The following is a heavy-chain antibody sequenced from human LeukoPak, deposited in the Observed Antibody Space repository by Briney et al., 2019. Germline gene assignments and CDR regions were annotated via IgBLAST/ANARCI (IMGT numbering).Heavy chain of an antibody. Sequence: QTGGSLRLSCAASGSTFSSYEMNWVRQAPGKGLEWVSYISSSGSTIYYADSVKGRFTISRDNAKNSLYLQMNSLRAEDTAVYYCARDVGRGYSYGYDYWGQGTLVTVSS. CDR1: GSTFSSYE. D-gene: IGHD5-18*01. CDR3: ARDVGRGYSYGYDY. CDR2: ISSSGSTI. V-gene: IGHV3-48*03. J-gene: IGHJ4*02.